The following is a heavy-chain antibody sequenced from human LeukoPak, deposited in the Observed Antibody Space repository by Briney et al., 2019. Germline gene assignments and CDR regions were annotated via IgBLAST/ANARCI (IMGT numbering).Heavy chain of an antibody. J-gene: IGHJ5*02. CDR3: ARRGSVRDVWGSYRYYWFDP. Sequence: SETLSLTCAVYGGSFSGYYWSWIRQPPGKGLEWIGEINHSGSTNYNPSLKSRVTTSVDTSKNQFSLKLSSVTAADTAVYYCARRGSVRDVWGSYRYYWFDPWGQGTLVTVCS. V-gene: IGHV4-34*01. D-gene: IGHD3-16*02. CDR1: GGSFSGYY. CDR2: INHSGST.